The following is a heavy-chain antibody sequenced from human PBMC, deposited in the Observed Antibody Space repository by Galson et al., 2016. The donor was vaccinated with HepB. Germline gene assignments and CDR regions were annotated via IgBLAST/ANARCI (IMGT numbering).Heavy chain of an antibody. CDR2: ISGSDGST. CDR1: GFTFRSYA. Sequence: SLRLSCAASGFTFRSYAMTWVRQAPGKGLEWVSGISGSDGSTYYGDSVKGRFTISRDNYKNMLYLQMNSLSADDTAIYYWAKFQYSSASSYYYYYYGMDGWGQGTTVIVSS. V-gene: IGHV3-23*01. J-gene: IGHJ6*02. D-gene: IGHD3-22*01. CDR3: AKFQYSSASSYYYYYYGMDG.